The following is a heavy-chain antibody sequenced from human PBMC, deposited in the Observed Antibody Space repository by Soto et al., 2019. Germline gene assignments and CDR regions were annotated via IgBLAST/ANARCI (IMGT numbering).Heavy chain of an antibody. D-gene: IGHD1-1*01. CDR3: ARGDTTGWGYYYGMDV. CDR1: GFSFSSYS. Sequence: XASLRLTCVASGFSFSSYSMNWVRQAPGKGLEWVSYISSSTNTIYYADSVKGRFTISRDNVKNSLFLQMNSLRDEDTAVYYCARGDTTGWGYYYGMDVWGQGTTVTVSS. CDR2: ISSSTNTI. J-gene: IGHJ6*02. V-gene: IGHV3-48*02.